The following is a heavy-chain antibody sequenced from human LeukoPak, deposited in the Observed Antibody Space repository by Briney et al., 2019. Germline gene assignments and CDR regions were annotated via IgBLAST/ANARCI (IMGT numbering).Heavy chain of an antibody. D-gene: IGHD6-19*01. J-gene: IGHJ6*02. Sequence: PGGSLRLSCAASGFTFSSYAMHWVRQAPGKGLEWVAVISYDGSNKYYADSVKGRFTISRDNSKNTLYLQMNSLRAGDTAVYYCAKDREAGPYYYYGMDVWGQGTTVTVSS. CDR1: GFTFSSYA. CDR2: ISYDGSNK. CDR3: AKDREAGPYYYYGMDV. V-gene: IGHV3-30-3*01.